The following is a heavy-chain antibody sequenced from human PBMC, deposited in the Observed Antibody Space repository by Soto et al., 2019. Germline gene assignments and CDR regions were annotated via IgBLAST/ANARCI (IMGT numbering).Heavy chain of an antibody. D-gene: IGHD3-9*01. V-gene: IGHV4-34*01. CDR2: INHSGST. Sequence: QVQLQQWGAGLLKPSETLSLTCAVYGGSFSGYYWSWIRQPPGKGLEWIGEINHSGSTNYNPSLKSRVTISVDTSKNQFSLKLSSVNAADTAVYYCARASRYFDWLGPVDYWGQGTLVTVSS. J-gene: IGHJ4*02. CDR3: ARASRYFDWLGPVDY. CDR1: GGSFSGYY.